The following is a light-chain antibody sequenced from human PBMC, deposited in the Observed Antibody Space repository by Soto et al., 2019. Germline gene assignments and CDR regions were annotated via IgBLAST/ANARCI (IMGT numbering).Light chain of an antibody. J-gene: IGLJ1*01. V-gene: IGLV2-8*01. CDR1: ASDIGGYTF. CDR3: SAHGGTNPYV. Sequence: QSGLTQPPSASGSPGQSVAISCTGTASDIGGYTFVSWYQQHPGKAPKLLIYDVNKRPSGVPDRFSGSKSGNTASLTVSGLQAEDEADYYCSAHGGTNPYVFGTGTKLTVL. CDR2: DVN.